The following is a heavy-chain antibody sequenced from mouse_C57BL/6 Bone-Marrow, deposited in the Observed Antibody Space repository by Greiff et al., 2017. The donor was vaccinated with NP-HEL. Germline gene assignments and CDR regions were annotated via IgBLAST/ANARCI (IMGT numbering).Heavy chain of an antibody. Sequence: EVKVVESGGGLVQSGRSLRLSCATSGFTFSDFYMEWVRQAPGKGLEWIAASRNKANDYTTEYSASVKGLFIVSRDTSQSILYLQMNALRAEDTAIYYCARANGSWFAYWGQGPLVTVSA. J-gene: IGHJ3*01. D-gene: IGHD2-2*01. CDR1: GFTFSDFY. CDR2: SRNKANDYTT. CDR3: ARANGSWFAY. V-gene: IGHV7-1*01.